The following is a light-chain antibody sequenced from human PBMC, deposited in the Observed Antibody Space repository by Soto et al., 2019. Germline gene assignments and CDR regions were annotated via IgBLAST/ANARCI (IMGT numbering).Light chain of an antibody. CDR2: RND. Sequence: QSVLAQPPSASGTPGQRVTISCSAGSSNIGRNTISWYQQLPGTAPKLLIYRNDQRPSGVPDRFSGSKSGTSGSLAISGLLSEDEAVYYCAAWDDSLSGPAFGGGTKVTVL. CDR3: AAWDDSLSGPA. V-gene: IGLV1-44*01. J-gene: IGLJ2*01. CDR1: SSNIGRNT.